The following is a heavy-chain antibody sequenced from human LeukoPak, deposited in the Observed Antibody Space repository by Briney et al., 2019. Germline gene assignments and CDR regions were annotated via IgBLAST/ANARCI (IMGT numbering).Heavy chain of an antibody. D-gene: IGHD5-18*01. CDR2: IIPIFGTA. CDR1: GYTFTSYY. CDR3: ARDRILDTAMMRTYGMDV. V-gene: IGHV1-69*13. J-gene: IGHJ6*02. Sequence: ASVKVSCKASGYTFTSYYMHWVRQAPGQGLEWMGGIIPIFGTANYAQKFQGRVTITADESTSTAYMELSSLRSEDTAVYYCARDRILDTAMMRTYGMDVWGQGTTVTVSS.